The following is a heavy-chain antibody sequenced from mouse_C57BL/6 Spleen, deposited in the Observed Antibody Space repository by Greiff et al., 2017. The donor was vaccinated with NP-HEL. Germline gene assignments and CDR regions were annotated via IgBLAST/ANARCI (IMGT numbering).Heavy chain of an antibody. Sequence: VQLQQSGPELVKPGASVKISCKASGYTFTDYYMNWVKQSHGKSLEWIGDINPNNGGTSYNQKFKGKATLTVDKSSSTAYMELRSLTSEDSAVYYCARSPSTMAYYFDYWGKGTTLTVSS. D-gene: IGHD2-1*01. CDR2: INPNNGGT. CDR1: GYTFTDYY. V-gene: IGHV1-26*01. CDR3: ARSPSTMAYYFDY. J-gene: IGHJ2*01.